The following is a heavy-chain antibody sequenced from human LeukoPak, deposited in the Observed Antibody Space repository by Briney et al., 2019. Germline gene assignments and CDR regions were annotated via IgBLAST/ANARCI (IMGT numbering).Heavy chain of an antibody. D-gene: IGHD3-22*01. V-gene: IGHV4-39*07. Sequence: SETLSLTCTVSGGSISSSSYYWGWIRQPPGKGLEWIGSIYYSGSTYYNPSLKSRVTISVDTSENQFSLKLSSVTAADTAVYYCARDGAYYYDSSGYYFDYWGQGTLVTVSS. CDR3: ARDGAYYYDSSGYYFDY. CDR2: IYYSGST. CDR1: GGSISSSSYY. J-gene: IGHJ4*02.